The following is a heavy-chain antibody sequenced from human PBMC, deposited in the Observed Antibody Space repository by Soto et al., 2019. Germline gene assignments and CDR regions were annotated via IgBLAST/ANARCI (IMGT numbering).Heavy chain of an antibody. D-gene: IGHD3-22*01. J-gene: IGHJ4*02. CDR3: AKEWVYDSSGWSFDY. Sequence: QVQLVESGGGVVQPGRSLRLSCAASGFTFSSYGMHWVRQAPGKGLEWVAVISDDGSTKYYADSVKGRFTISRDNSKNTLYLQMNSLRAEDTAVYYCAKEWVYDSSGWSFDYWGQGTLVTVSS. CDR2: ISDDGSTK. V-gene: IGHV3-30*18. CDR1: GFTFSSYG.